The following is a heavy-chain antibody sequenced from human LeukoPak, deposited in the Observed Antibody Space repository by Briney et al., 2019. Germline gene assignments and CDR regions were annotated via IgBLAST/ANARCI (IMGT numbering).Heavy chain of an antibody. J-gene: IGHJ4*02. Sequence: GGSLRLSCATSGFSFNNDWMDWVRQAPGKGLEWVANINQDGSEKNCLDSVKGRFTISRDNAQNSLYLQMNSLRAEDTAVYYCVRVYSSSFDYWGQGTLVTVSS. V-gene: IGHV3-7*03. D-gene: IGHD6-13*01. CDR2: INQDGSEK. CDR1: GFSFNNDW. CDR3: VRVYSSSFDY.